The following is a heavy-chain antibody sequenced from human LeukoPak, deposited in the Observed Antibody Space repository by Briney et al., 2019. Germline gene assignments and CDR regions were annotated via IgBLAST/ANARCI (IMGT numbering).Heavy chain of an antibody. CDR1: GFTFSSYG. D-gene: IGHD3-22*01. CDR2: ISGSGGST. CDR3: ATIAGSDYYDSSGYAFDY. Sequence: GGSLRLSCAASGFTFSSYGMHWVRQAPGKGLEWVSAISGSGGSTYYADSVKGRFTISRDNSKNTLYLQMNSLRAEDTAVYYCATIAGSDYYDSSGYAFDYWGQGTLVTVSS. J-gene: IGHJ4*02. V-gene: IGHV3-23*01.